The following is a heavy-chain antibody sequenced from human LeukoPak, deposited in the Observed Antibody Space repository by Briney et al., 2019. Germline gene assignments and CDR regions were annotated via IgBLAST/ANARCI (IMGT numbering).Heavy chain of an antibody. CDR3: ARGLRADS. CDR2: VSPDSGNT. Sequence: GASVKVSCKTSGYTFVNFDINWVRQATGQGLEWMGWVSPDSGNTGYAQKFQGRVTMTRNTSINTVYMELSSLRSEDTGVYYCARGLRADSWGQGTLATVSS. CDR1: GYTFVNFD. J-gene: IGHJ4*02. V-gene: IGHV1-8*01. D-gene: IGHD2-21*01.